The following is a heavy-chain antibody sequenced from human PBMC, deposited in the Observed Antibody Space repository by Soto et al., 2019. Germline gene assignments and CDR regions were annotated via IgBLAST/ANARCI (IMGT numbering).Heavy chain of an antibody. D-gene: IGHD3-3*01. Sequence: QVQLVQSGAEVKKPGASVKVSCKASGYTFTGYYMHWVRQAPGQGLEWMGWINPNSGGTNYAQKCKGRVTMTRDTSISTAYMELSRLRSDDTAVYYCARALQITIFGVYGGMDVWGQGTTVTVSS. CDR2: INPNSGGT. CDR1: GYTFTGYY. V-gene: IGHV1-2*02. CDR3: ARALQITIFGVYGGMDV. J-gene: IGHJ6*02.